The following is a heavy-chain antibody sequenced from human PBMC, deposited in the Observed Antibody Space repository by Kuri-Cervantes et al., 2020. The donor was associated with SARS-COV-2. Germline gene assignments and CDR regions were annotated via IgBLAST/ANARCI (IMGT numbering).Heavy chain of an antibody. J-gene: IGHJ3*02. CDR1: EFTFSSYA. CDR2: ISGSGGST. CDR3: AKGPVGATGAFDI. Sequence: GESLKISCAASEFTFSSYAMSWVRQAPGKGLEWVSAISGSGGSTYYADSVKGRFTISRDNSKNTLYLQMNSLRAEDTAVYYCAKGPVGATGAFDIWGQGTMVTDSS. V-gene: IGHV3-23*01. D-gene: IGHD1-26*01.